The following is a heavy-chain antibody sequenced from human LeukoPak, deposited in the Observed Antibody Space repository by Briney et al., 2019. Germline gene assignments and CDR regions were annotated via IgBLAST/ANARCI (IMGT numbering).Heavy chain of an antibody. CDR1: GYTFSDYY. CDR2: MNPNSGNT. Sequence: GASVKVSCKASGYTFSDYYIEWVRQAPGQGLEWMGWMNPNSGNTGYAQRFQSRVTMTRNTSISTAYMELSSLRSEDTAVYYCARGGGGIVVVTVENGMDVWGQGTTVTVSS. J-gene: IGHJ6*02. V-gene: IGHV1-8*02. D-gene: IGHD2-21*02. CDR3: ARGGGGIVVVTVENGMDV.